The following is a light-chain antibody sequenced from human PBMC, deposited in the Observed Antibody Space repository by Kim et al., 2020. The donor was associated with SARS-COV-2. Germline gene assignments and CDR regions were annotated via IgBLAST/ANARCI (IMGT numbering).Light chain of an antibody. CDR3: EVWDDSLGGVV. Sequence: GQKITSYCSGSSPNIGINYIYWYQQFPGTAPKLLFYRNTLRPSGVPDRFSGSKSGTSASLAISGLRSEDEATYYCEVWDDSLGGVVFGGGTQLTVL. J-gene: IGLJ2*01. CDR2: RNT. CDR1: SPNIGINY. V-gene: IGLV1-47*01.